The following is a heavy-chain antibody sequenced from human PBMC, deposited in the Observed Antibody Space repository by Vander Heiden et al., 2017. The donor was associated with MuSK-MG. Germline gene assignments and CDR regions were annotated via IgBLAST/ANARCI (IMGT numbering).Heavy chain of an antibody. CDR2: IYYSGST. V-gene: IGHV4-39*01. J-gene: IGHJ6*02. CDR3: ARHSLGDYGVNGGGYYYGMDV. CDR1: GGSISSSSYY. Sequence: QLQLQESGPGLVKPSETLSLTCTVSGGSISSSSYYWGWIRQPPGKGLEWIGSIYYSGSTYYNPSLKSRVTISVDTSKNQFSLKLSSVTAADTAVYYCARHSLGDYGVNGGGYYYGMDVWGQGTTVTVSS. D-gene: IGHD4-17*01.